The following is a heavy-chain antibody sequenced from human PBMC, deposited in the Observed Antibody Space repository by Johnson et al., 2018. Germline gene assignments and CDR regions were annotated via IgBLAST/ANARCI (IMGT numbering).Heavy chain of an antibody. V-gene: IGHV3-21*01. J-gene: IGHJ3*02. D-gene: IGHD6-13*01. CDR2: ISSSSSYI. Sequence: VQLVQSGGGLVKPGGSLRLSCAASGFTFSSYSMNWVRQAPGKGLEWVSSISSSSSYIYYADSVKGRFTISRDNAKNSLYLQMNSLRAEETAVYYCARDNVAAAGPAFDIWGQGTMVTVAS. CDR3: ARDNVAAAGPAFDI. CDR1: GFTFSSYS.